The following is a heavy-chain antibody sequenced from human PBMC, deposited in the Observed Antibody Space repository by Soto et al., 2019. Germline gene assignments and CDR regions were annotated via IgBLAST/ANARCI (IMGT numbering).Heavy chain of an antibody. CDR1: GGSISRCY. CDR3: AISGDHSAGAIDY. Sequence: PSETLSLTCAVSGGSISRCYWSWIRQPPGKGLEWIGYIYYSGGTNYNPSLKSRVTISVDTSKNQFSLKLSSVTAADTAVYYCAISGDHSAGAIDYRGPATLVSVS. V-gene: IGHV4-59*01. D-gene: IGHD4-17*01. J-gene: IGHJ4*02. CDR2: IYYSGGT.